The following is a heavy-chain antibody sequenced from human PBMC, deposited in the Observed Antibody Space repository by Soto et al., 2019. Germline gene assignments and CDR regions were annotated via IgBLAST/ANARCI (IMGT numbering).Heavy chain of an antibody. CDR1: GFTFDDYA. V-gene: IGHV3-9*01. D-gene: IGHD3-10*01. CDR2: ISWNSGSI. Sequence: EVQLVESGGGLVQPGRSLRLSCAASGFTFDDYAMHWVRQAPGKGLEWVSGISWNSGSIGYADSVKGRFTISRDNAKNSLYLQMNSLRAEDTALYYCAKGYGSGSYRKGYYYYYMDVWGKGTTVTVSS. CDR3: AKGYGSGSYRKGYYYYYMDV. J-gene: IGHJ6*03.